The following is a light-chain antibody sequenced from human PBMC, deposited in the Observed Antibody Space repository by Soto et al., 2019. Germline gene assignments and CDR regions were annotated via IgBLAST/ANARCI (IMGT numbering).Light chain of an antibody. CDR1: QGISSW. Sequence: DIQMTQSPSSVSASVGDRVTITCRASQGISSWLAWYQQKPGKAPKLLIFDASTLESGVPSRFSGSGSGTTFTLTISSLQSDDFATYYCLQYNGYYRTFGPGTKVDIK. J-gene: IGKJ3*01. V-gene: IGKV1-5*01. CDR2: DAS. CDR3: LQYNGYYRT.